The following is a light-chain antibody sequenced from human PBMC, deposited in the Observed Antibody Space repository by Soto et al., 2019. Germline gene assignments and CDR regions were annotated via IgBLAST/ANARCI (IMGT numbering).Light chain of an antibody. Sequence: EIVLTQSPGTLSLSPGERATLSCRASQSVSGNSLALYQHEPGQAPRLLIYGASNRATGIPDRFSGSGSGTDFTLTISSLEPEDFAVYYCQQYGSSPMAFGQGTKVDIK. CDR2: GAS. CDR3: QQYGSSPMA. V-gene: IGKV3-20*01. J-gene: IGKJ1*01. CDR1: QSVSGNS.